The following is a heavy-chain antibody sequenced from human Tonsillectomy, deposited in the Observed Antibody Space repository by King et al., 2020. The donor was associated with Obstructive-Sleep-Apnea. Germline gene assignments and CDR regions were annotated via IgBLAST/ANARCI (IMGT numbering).Heavy chain of an antibody. J-gene: IGHJ4*02. V-gene: IGHV4-34*01. CDR2: INNSVST. D-gene: IGHD3-22*01. CDR3: ARAFLTYYYDSSGYYGY. CDR1: GGSFSVYY. Sequence: VQLQQWGAGLLKPSETLSLTCAVYGGSFSVYYWSWIRQPPGKGLEWIGEINNSVSTNYNPSLKSRVTISVDTSKNQFSLKLGSVTAADTAVYYCARAFLTYYYDSSGYYGYWGQGTLVTVSS.